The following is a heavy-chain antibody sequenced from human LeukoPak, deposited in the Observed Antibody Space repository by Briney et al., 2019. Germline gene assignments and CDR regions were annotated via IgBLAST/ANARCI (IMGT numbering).Heavy chain of an antibody. Sequence: SETLSLTCTVSGGSISSYYWSWIRQPPGKGLEWIGRIYTSGSTNYNPSLKSRVTMSVDTSKNQFSLKLSSVTAADTAVYYCARDPKYYALGVFDYWGQGTLVTVSS. CDR3: ARDPKYYALGVFDY. V-gene: IGHV4-4*07. J-gene: IGHJ4*02. D-gene: IGHD3-10*01. CDR2: IYTSGST. CDR1: GGSISSYY.